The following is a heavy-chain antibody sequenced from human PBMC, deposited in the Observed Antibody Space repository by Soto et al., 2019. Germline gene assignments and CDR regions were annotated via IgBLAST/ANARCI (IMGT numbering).Heavy chain of an antibody. J-gene: IGHJ4*02. CDR1: GFTFSNYW. CDR2: LKSDGSGT. D-gene: IGHD3-22*01. CDR3: AKSFYDKSAYYGLLDY. V-gene: IGHV3-74*03. Sequence: GGSLRLSCAVSGFTFSNYWMHWVRQAPGKGLVWVSRLKSDGSGTMYADSVRGRLTISRDNAKNTLYLQMNSLRAEDTAVYYCAKSFYDKSAYYGLLDYWGQGTLVTVSS.